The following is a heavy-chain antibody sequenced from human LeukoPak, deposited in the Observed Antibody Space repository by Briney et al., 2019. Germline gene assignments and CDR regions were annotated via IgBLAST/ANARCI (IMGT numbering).Heavy chain of an antibody. CDR3: AKGGSGYYAPFDY. CDR1: GFTFDDYA. CDR2: ISWNSGSI. J-gene: IGHJ4*02. V-gene: IGHV3-9*03. D-gene: IGHD3-22*01. Sequence: GRSLRLSCAASGFTFDDYAMHWVRQAPGKGLDWVSGISWNSGSIGYADSVKGRFTISRDNAKNSLYLQMNSLRAEDMALYYCAKGGSGYYAPFDYWGQGTLVTVSS.